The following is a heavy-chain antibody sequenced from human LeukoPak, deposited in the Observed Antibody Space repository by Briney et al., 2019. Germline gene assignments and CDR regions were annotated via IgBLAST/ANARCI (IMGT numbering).Heavy chain of an antibody. J-gene: IGHJ4*02. CDR3: ASTVSGFGELNY. D-gene: IGHD3-10*01. Sequence: GGSLRLSCAASGFTVSSNYMTWVRQAPGKGLEWVSVIYSGGSTYYAESVKGRFTISRDNSKNTLYLQMTSLRAEDTAVYYYASTVSGFGELNYWGQGTLVTVSS. V-gene: IGHV3-66*02. CDR1: GFTVSSNY. CDR2: IYSGGST.